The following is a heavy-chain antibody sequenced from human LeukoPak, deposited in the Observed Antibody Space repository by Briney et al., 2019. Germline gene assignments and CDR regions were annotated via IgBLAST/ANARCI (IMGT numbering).Heavy chain of an antibody. CDR1: GFTFSSHA. J-gene: IGHJ5*02. CDR3: AKAAYGDYVNWFDP. V-gene: IGHV3-23*01. Sequence: GGSLRPSCAASGFTFSSHAMTWVRQAPGKGLEWVSSIGGIGASTYFADSVKGRFTISRDNSKNTLYLQMNSLRAEDTALYFCAKAAYGDYVNWFDPWGQGILVIVSS. D-gene: IGHD4-17*01. CDR2: IGGIGAST.